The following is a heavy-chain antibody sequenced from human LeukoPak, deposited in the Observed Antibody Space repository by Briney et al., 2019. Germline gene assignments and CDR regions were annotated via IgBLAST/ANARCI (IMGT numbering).Heavy chain of an antibody. CDR2: INHSGST. CDR3: ARVKGAIYGSGSYRYYYYYYMDV. D-gene: IGHD3-10*01. Sequence: SETLSLTCAVYGGSFSGYYWSWIRQPPGKGLEWIGEINHSGSTNYNPSLKSRVTISVDTSKNQFSLKLSSVTAADTAVYYCARVKGAIYGSGSYRYYYYYYMDVWGKGTTVTVSS. CDR1: GGSFSGYY. V-gene: IGHV4-34*01. J-gene: IGHJ6*03.